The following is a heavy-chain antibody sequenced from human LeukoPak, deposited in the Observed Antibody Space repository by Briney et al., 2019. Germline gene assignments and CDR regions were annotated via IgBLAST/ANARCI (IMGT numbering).Heavy chain of an antibody. CDR1: GLIFKDAW. J-gene: IGHJ4*02. Sequence: KPGGSLRLSCAASGLIFKDAWMTWVRQAPGRGLEWVGRIKSKTDGASIDYAAPVKGRFTISRDDSKDTLYLQMDGLKADDTAVYYCSTRILTERNDYWGQDTLVTVSS. CDR3: STRILTERNDY. D-gene: IGHD2-15*01. V-gene: IGHV3-15*07. CDR2: IKSKTDGASI.